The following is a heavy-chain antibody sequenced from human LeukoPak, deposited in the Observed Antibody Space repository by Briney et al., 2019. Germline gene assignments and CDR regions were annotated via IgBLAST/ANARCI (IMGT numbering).Heavy chain of an antibody. CDR3: ARDLEMATTLYWYFDL. CDR1: GYTFTSYV. Sequence: ASVKVSCKASGYTFTSYVMNWVRQAPGQGLERMGRIIPIFGIANSAQKFQGRVTITADKSTNTAYMELSSLRSEDTAVYYCARDLEMATTLYWYFDLWGRGTLVTVSS. J-gene: IGHJ2*01. D-gene: IGHD5-24*01. V-gene: IGHV1-69*04. CDR2: IIPIFGIA.